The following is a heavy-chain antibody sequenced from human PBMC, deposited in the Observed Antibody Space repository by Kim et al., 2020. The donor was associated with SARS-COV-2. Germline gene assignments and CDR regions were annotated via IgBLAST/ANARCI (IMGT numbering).Heavy chain of an antibody. D-gene: IGHD1-1*01. CDR1: GYTFTSYD. Sequence: ASVKVSCKASGYTFTSYDINWVRQATGQGLEWMGWMNPNSGNTGYAQKFQGRVTMTRNTSISTAYMELSSLRSEDTAVYYCARGLKLDSRGYYYYYYYMDVWGKGTTVTVSS. V-gene: IGHV1-8*01. J-gene: IGHJ6*03. CDR3: ARGLKLDSRGYYYYYYYMDV. CDR2: MNPNSGNT.